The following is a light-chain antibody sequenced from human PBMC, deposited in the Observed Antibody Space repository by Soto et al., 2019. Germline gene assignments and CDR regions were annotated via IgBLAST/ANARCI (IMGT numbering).Light chain of an antibody. CDR3: SSYTSSSTLV. J-gene: IGLJ1*01. CDR1: ISDVGGYNY. CDR2: DVS. Sequence: QSALTQPASVSWSPGQSITISCTGTISDVGGYNYVSWYQQHPGKAPKLMIDDVSNRPSGVSNRFSGSKSGNTASLTISGLQAEDEADYYCSSYTSSSTLVFGTGTKLTVL. V-gene: IGLV2-14*01.